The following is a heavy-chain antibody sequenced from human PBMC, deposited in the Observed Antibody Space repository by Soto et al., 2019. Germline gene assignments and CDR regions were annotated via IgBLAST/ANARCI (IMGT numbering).Heavy chain of an antibody. CDR1: GLSMSSGGYR. J-gene: IGHJ4*02. V-gene: IGHV4-31*03. CDR2: IYYSGNP. D-gene: IGHD6-19*01. CDR3: ARLEYSSGWYRFGY. Sequence: SETLSLTCTVSGLSMSSGGYRWNWIRQHPGKALEWIGNIYYSGNPNYNPSLKSRVTISVDTSKNQFSLKLSSVTAADTAVYYCARLEYSSGWYRFGYWGQGTLVTVSS.